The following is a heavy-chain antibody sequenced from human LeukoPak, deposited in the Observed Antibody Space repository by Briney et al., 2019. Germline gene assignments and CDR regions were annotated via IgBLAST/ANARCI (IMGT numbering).Heavy chain of an antibody. Sequence: PGGSLRLSCAASGFTFSSYSMNWVRQAPGKGLEWVSSISSSSSYIYYADSVKGRFTISRDNAKNSLYLQMNSLRAEDTAVYYCARKDIVVVPAAIGANDYWGQGTLVTASS. CDR3: ARKDIVVVPAAIGANDY. J-gene: IGHJ4*02. D-gene: IGHD2-2*02. V-gene: IGHV3-21*01. CDR1: GFTFSSYS. CDR2: ISSSSSYI.